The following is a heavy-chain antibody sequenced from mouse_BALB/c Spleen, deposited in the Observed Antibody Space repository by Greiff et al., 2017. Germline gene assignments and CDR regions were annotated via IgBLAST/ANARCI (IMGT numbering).Heavy chain of an antibody. Sequence: EVKVVESGGGLVKPGGSLKLSCAASGFTFSSYAMSWVRQTPEKRLEWVATISSGGSYTYYPDSVKGRFTISRDNAKNTLYLQMSSLRSEDTAMYYCARHIYYYGSSPFDYWGQGTTLTVSS. CDR3: ARHIYYYGSSPFDY. V-gene: IGHV5-9-3*01. D-gene: IGHD1-1*01. CDR1: GFTFSSYA. J-gene: IGHJ2*01. CDR2: ISSGGSYT.